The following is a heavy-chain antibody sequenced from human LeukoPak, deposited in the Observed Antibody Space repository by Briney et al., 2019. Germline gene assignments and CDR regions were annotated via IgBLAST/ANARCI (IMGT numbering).Heavy chain of an antibody. D-gene: IGHD5-18*01. CDR3: ARVDTAMDSYYYYGMDV. J-gene: IGHJ6*02. CDR2: ISGSGGST. CDR1: GFTFSSYA. Sequence: QPGGSLRLSCAASGFTFSSYAMSWVRQAPGKGLEWVSAISGSGGSTYYADSVKGRFTISRDNSKNTLYLQMNSLRAEDTAVYYCARVDTAMDSYYYYGMDVWGQGTTFTVSS. V-gene: IGHV3-23*01.